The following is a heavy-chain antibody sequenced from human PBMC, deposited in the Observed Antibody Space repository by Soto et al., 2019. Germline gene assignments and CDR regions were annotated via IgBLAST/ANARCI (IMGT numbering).Heavy chain of an antibody. J-gene: IGHJ6*02. CDR1: GFTFSDEN. V-gene: IGHV3-21*06. CDR2: ISGGGSYI. Sequence: GGSPRLSCSASGFTFSDENMSWVRQVPGKGLEWVSGISGGGSYIFYADSVQGRFSISRDNPKNSLFLEMNSLRVEDTAVYYCARDSDCHSTSCFFPPHVWGQGTTVTVSS. D-gene: IGHD2-2*01. CDR3: ARDSDCHSTSCFFPPHV.